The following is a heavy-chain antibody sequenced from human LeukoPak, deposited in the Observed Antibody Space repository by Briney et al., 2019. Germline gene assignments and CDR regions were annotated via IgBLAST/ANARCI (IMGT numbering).Heavy chain of an antibody. J-gene: IGHJ4*02. CDR2: INSVGTST. Sequence: GWSLRLSCAASGFTFSNYWMHLVRQAPGPGLIWVSPINSVGTSTSYADSVKGRFTVSRDNAENKLYLQMNSLRADDTAVYYCARDDLSWYSGIDYWGQGTLVTVSS. V-gene: IGHV3-74*01. CDR3: ARDDLSWYSGIDY. D-gene: IGHD6-13*01. CDR1: GFTFSNYW.